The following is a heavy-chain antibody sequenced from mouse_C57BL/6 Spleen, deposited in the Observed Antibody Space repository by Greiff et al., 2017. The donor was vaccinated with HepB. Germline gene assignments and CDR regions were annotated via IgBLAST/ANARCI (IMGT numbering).Heavy chain of an antibody. CDR1: GYSITSGYY. J-gene: IGHJ1*03. D-gene: IGHD1-1*01. CDR3: ARGGSSDEWYFDV. Sequence: EVKLVESGPGLVKPSQSLSLTCSVTGYSITSGYYWNWIRQFPGNKLEWMGYISYDGSNNYNPSLKNRISITRDTSKNQFFLMLNSVTTEDTATYYCARGGSSDEWYFDVWGTGTTVTVSS. V-gene: IGHV3-6*01. CDR2: ISYDGSN.